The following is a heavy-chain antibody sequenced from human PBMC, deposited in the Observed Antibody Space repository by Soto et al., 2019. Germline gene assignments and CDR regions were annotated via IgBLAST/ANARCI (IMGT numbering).Heavy chain of an antibody. CDR1: GFTFSSDA. J-gene: IGHJ4*02. D-gene: IGHD3-22*01. V-gene: IGHV3-23*01. Sequence: PGGSLRLSCAASGFTFSSDAMIWVRQAPGKGLEWVSAISGSGGSTYYADSVKGRFTISRDNSKNTLYLQMNSLRAEDTAVYYCAKYYYDGSGYFPDYWGQGTLVTVSS. CDR3: AKYYYDGSGYFPDY. CDR2: ISGSGGST.